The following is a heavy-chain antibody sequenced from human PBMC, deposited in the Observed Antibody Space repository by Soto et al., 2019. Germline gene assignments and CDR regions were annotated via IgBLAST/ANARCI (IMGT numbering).Heavy chain of an antibody. V-gene: IGHV3-11*01. CDR2: ISSSGSTI. CDR3: ASPTREYSYYYYYMDV. Sequence: QVQLVESGGGLVKPGGSLRLSCAASGFTFSDYYMSWIRQAPGKGLEWVSYISSSGSTIYYADSVKGRFTISRDNAKNSLYLQMNSLRAEDTAVYYCASPTREYSYYYYYMDVWGKGTTVTVSS. CDR1: GFTFSDYY. J-gene: IGHJ6*03. D-gene: IGHD3-10*01.